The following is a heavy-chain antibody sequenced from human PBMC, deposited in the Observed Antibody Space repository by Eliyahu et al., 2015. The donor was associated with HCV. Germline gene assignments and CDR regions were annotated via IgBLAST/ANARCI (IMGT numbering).Heavy chain of an antibody. Sequence: SYAWMNWVRQAPGKGLEWVGRIKSKRGGGTTDYAAPVKGRFTISRDDSKNTLYLQMDSLDTEDTAVYYCTADVSTLTPQVDYWGQGTLVTVSS. CDR3: TADVSTLTPQVDY. V-gene: IGHV3-15*01. J-gene: IGHJ4*02. D-gene: IGHD3-16*01. CDR2: IKSKRGGGTT. CDR1: SYAW.